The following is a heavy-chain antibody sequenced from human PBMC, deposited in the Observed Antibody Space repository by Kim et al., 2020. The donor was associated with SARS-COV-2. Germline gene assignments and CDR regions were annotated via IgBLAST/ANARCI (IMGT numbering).Heavy chain of an antibody. CDR1: GGSISSSSFY. Sequence: SETLSLTCTVSGGSISSSSFYWGWIRQPPGKGLQWIGSAYHRGTTYYNPSLKSRVTISIDTSKNQFSLKLTSVTAADTAVDYCARDLKMSTNPSPFDYWG. D-gene: IGHD1-1*01. CDR2: AYHRGTT. V-gene: IGHV4-39*07. J-gene: IGHJ4*01. CDR3: ARDLKMSTNPSPFDY.